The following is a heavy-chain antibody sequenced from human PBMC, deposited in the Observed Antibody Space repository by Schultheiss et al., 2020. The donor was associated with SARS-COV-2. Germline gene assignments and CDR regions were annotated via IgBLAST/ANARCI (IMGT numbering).Heavy chain of an antibody. CDR2: INPNSGGT. J-gene: IGHJ2*01. CDR3: ARGLDTAMVMGYWYFDL. CDR1: GYTFTSYG. D-gene: IGHD5-18*01. Sequence: ASVKVSCKASGYTFTSYGISWVRQAPGQGLEWMGWINPNSGGTNYAQKFQGRVTMTRDTSISTAYMELSRLRSDDTAVYYCARGLDTAMVMGYWYFDLWGRGTLVTVSS. V-gene: IGHV1-2*02.